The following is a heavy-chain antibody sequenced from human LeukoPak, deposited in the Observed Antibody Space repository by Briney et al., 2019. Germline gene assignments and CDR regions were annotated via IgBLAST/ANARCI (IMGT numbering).Heavy chain of an antibody. J-gene: IGHJ4*02. Sequence: PGGSLRLSCAASGFTFSSYGMHWVRQAPGKGLEWVAFIRYDGSNKYYADSVKGRFTISRDNSKNTLYLQMNSLRAEDTAVYYCAKGRIGYCSGGSCFPFDYWGQGTLVTVSS. V-gene: IGHV3-30*02. CDR2: IRYDGSNK. D-gene: IGHD2-15*01. CDR1: GFTFSSYG. CDR3: AKGRIGYCSGGSCFPFDY.